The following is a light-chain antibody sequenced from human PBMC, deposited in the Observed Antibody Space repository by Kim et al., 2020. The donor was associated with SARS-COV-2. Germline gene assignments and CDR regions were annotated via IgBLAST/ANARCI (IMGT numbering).Light chain of an antibody. V-gene: IGLV1-44*01. CDR2: SSN. CDR1: SSNIGSNT. CDR3: GSWDDTLNGPV. Sequence: QSVLTQPPSASGTPGQTVTISCSGSSSNIGSNTVDWYQQLPGTAPKLLIYSSNQRPSGVPDRFSGSKSGTSASLAISGLRSEDEADYYCGSWDDTLNGPVFGGGTQLTVL. J-gene: IGLJ7*01.